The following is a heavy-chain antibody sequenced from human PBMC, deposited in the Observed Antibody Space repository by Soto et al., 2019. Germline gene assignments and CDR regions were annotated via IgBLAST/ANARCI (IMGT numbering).Heavy chain of an antibody. CDR3: AKRDRFGSGSYFNRGDAFNI. J-gene: IGHJ3*02. V-gene: IGHV3-9*01. CDR1: GFSFEDYA. D-gene: IGHD3-10*01. CDR2: IAWNSDII. Sequence: TGGSLRLSCAASGFSFEDYAMHWVRQAPGKGLEWVSGIAWNSDIIGYADSVKGRFTISRDNSKNTLYLQMNSLRAEDTAVYYCAKRDRFGSGSYFNRGDAFNIWGQGTMVTV.